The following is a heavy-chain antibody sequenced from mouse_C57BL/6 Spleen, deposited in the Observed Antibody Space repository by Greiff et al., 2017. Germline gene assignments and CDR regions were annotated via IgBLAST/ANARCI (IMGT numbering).Heavy chain of an antibody. CDR2: ISYDGSN. CDR3: ARDGAGWDGSFDY. D-gene: IGHD4-1*01. Sequence: EVQRVESGPGLVKPSQSLSLTCSVTGYSITSGYYWNWIRQFPGNKLEWMGYISYDGSNNYNPSLKNRISITRDTSKNQFFLKLNSVTTEDTATYYCARDGAGWDGSFDYWGQGTTLTVSS. CDR1: GYSITSGYY. J-gene: IGHJ2*01. V-gene: IGHV3-6*01.